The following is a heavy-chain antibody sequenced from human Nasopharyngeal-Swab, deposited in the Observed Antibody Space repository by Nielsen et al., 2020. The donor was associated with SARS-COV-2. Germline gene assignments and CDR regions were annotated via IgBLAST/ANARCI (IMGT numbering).Heavy chain of an antibody. Sequence: WVRQAPGQRLEWMGWINDGNGNTKYSQKFQGRVTITRDTSASTAYMELSSLRSEDTAVYYCASSTAAGTNYYYYYMDVWGKGTTVTVSS. CDR2: INDGNGNT. D-gene: IGHD6-13*01. J-gene: IGHJ6*03. CDR3: ASSTAAGTNYYYYYMDV. V-gene: IGHV1-3*01.